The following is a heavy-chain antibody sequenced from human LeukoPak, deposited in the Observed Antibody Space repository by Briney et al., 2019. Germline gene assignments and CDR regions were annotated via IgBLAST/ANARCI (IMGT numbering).Heavy chain of an antibody. CDR2: ISWNSGSI. Sequence: PGGSLRTSCAASGFTFDDYAMHWVRQAPGKGLEWVSGISWNSGSIGYADSVKGRFTISRDNAKNSLYLQMNSLRAEDTALYYCAKGIIAVAEGELDYWGQGTLVTVSS. CDR3: AKGIIAVAEGELDY. D-gene: IGHD6-19*01. CDR1: GFTFDDYA. J-gene: IGHJ4*02. V-gene: IGHV3-9*01.